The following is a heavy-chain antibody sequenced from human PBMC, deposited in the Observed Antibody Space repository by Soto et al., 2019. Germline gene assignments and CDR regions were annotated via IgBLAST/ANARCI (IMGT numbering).Heavy chain of an antibody. J-gene: IGHJ4*02. Sequence: QITLKESGPTLVKPTQTLTLTCTFSGFSLSTSGVGVGWIRQPPGKALEWLALIYWDDDKRYSPSLKSRLTITKDTSKNQGVLTMTNMDPVDTATYYCARRFIAAAIDYWGQGTLVTVSS. CDR3: ARRFIAAAIDY. D-gene: IGHD6-13*01. V-gene: IGHV2-5*02. CDR1: GFSLSTSGVG. CDR2: IYWDDDK.